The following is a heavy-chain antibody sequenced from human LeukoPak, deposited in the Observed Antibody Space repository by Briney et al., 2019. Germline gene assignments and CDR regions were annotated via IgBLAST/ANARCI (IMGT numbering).Heavy chain of an antibody. CDR1: GFTFSSYW. CDR3: GGSYYYDSGLDS. Sequence: GGSLRLSCAASGFTFSSYWMNWARQAPGKGLEWVAFMSYDGSKKYYGDSAKGRFTISRDNAKNTLYLQMDSLRPEDTAVYYCGGSYYYDSGLDSWGQGTLVTVSS. V-gene: IGHV3-30*03. J-gene: IGHJ5*01. CDR2: MSYDGSKK. D-gene: IGHD3-22*01.